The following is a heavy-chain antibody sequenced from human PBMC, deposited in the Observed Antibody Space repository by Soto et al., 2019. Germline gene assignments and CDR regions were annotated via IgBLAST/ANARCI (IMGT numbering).Heavy chain of an antibody. Sequence: ASVKVSCKASGYAFTYYYIHWVRQAPGQGLEWMGIINPIGGDTTYAQKFQGRVTMTRDQSRSTVYMELTSLRSDDAAVYYCARGGTGTTYGFDIWGHGTMVTVSS. J-gene: IGHJ3*02. V-gene: IGHV1-46*03. CDR1: GYAFTYYY. D-gene: IGHD1-1*01. CDR3: ARGGTGTTYGFDI. CDR2: INPIGGDT.